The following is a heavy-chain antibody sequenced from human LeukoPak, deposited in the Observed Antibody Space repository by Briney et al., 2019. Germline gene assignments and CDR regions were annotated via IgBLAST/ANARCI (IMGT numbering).Heavy chain of an antibody. CDR1: EFVFSSHA. CDR2: ITSSSSDI. J-gene: IGHJ4*02. Sequence: PGGSLRLSCVASEFVFSSHAMIWVRQAPGKGLEWISSITSSSSDIFYADSVRGRFTISRDNANNALHLQMNSLRAEDTAVYYCARVFWETVNTGYYSDSWGQGTLVTVSS. V-gene: IGHV3-21*01. CDR3: ARVFWETVNTGYYSDS. D-gene: IGHD3-22*01.